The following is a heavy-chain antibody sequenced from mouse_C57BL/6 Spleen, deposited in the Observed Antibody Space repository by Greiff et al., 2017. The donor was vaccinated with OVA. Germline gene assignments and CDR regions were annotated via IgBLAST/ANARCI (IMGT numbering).Heavy chain of an antibody. CDR3: ARRNYYGSSGWFAY. Sequence: VQLQQPGAELVKPGASVKMSCKASGYTFTSYWITWVKQRPGQGLEWIGDIYPGSGSTNYNEKFKSKATLTVDTSSSTAYMQLSSLTSEDSAVYYGARRNYYGSSGWFAYWGQGTLVTVSA. CDR1: GYTFTSYW. J-gene: IGHJ3*01. CDR2: IYPGSGST. V-gene: IGHV1-55*01. D-gene: IGHD1-1*01.